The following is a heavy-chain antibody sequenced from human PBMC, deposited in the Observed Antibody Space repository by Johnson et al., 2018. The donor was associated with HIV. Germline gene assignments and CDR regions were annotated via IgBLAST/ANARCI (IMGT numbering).Heavy chain of an antibody. V-gene: IGHV3-33*01. CDR2: ISFDGNLK. CDR1: GFTFSNYP. D-gene: IGHD3-22*01. CDR3: ARVIADSSGIRDDAFDI. Sequence: QVHLVESGGGVVQPGRSLRLSCAASGFTFSNYPMHWVRQAPGKGLEWVAVISFDGNLKKYADSVKGRFTISRDNAKNSLYLQMNSLRAEDTAVYYCARVIADSSGIRDDAFDIWGQGTMVTVSS. J-gene: IGHJ3*02.